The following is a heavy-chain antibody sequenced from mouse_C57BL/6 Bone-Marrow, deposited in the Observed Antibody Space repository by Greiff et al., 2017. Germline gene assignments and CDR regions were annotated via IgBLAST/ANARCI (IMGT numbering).Heavy chain of an antibody. CDR3: ARWGVTTFYYYAMGC. J-gene: IGHJ4*01. D-gene: IGHD2-2*01. CDR2: IRNKANGYTT. Sequence: EVNVVESGGGLVQPGGSLSFSCAASGFTFTDYYMSWVRQPPGKALEWLGFIRNKANGYTTEYSASVKGRFTISRANSQSILYLQTNALRAEDSATYYSARWGVTTFYYYAMGCRGHGTSVTV. CDR1: GFTFTDYY. V-gene: IGHV7-3*01.